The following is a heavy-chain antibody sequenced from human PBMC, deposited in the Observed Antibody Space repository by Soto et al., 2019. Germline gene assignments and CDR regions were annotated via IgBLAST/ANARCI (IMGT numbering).Heavy chain of an antibody. V-gene: IGHV3-23*01. J-gene: IGHJ4*02. CDR1: GFTFSSYA. CDR3: AKDQGIRYFDWLLLFDY. D-gene: IGHD3-9*01. Sequence: PGGSLRLSCAASGFTFSSYAMSWVRQAPGKGLEWVSAISGSGGSTYYADSVKGRFTISRDNSKNTLYLQMNSLRAEDTAVYYCAKDQGIRYFDWLLLFDYWGKGTLVTVSS. CDR2: ISGSGGST.